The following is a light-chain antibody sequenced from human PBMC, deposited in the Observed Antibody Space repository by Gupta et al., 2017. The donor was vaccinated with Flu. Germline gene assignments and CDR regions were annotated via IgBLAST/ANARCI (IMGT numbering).Light chain of an antibody. Sequence: EVVLTQSPGTLSLSPGERATLSCRASQSVSNSYLAWYQQKPGQAPRLLIYGAYTRATGIPDRFGGSGSGTDFTLTISRLEPEDLAVYYCQQYGSSPKFGQGTKVEIK. J-gene: IGKJ1*01. CDR1: QSVSNSY. CDR2: GAY. CDR3: QQYGSSPK. V-gene: IGKV3-20*01.